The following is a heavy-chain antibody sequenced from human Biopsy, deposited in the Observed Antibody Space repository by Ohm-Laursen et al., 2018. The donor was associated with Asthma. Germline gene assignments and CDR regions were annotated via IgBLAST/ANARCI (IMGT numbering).Heavy chain of an antibody. V-gene: IGHV3-30*03. CDR2: ISYVGSNK. J-gene: IGHJ4*02. D-gene: IGHD3-3*01. CDR1: GFTFSSYG. CDR3: ASQSSGPDFWSGYYYFDY. Sequence: SLRLSCAASGFTFSSYGMHWVRPAPRKGLEWVAVISYVGSNKYYADSEKGRFTISRDNSKNTLYLQMNSLRAEDTAVYYCASQSSGPDFWSGYYYFDYWGQGTLVTVSS.